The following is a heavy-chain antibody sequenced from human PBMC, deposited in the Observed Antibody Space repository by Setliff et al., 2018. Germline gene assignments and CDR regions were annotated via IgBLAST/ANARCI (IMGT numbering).Heavy chain of an antibody. J-gene: IGHJ6*02. CDR2: IMPIFGSA. V-gene: IGHV1-69*13. CDR3: ASWRGKGTFGGNYYYGTDV. CDR1: GGTFSSYA. Sequence: SVKVSCKASGGTFSSYAISWVRQAPGQGLEWIGGIMPIFGSADYAQKFQGRVTITADEPTTTAHMELTSLTSEDTAVYYCASWRGKGTFGGNYYYGTDVWGQGTTVT. D-gene: IGHD3-10*01.